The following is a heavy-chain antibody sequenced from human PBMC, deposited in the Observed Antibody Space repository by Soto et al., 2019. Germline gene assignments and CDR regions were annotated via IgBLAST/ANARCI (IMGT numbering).Heavy chain of an antibody. Sequence: DVQLVESGGGSVQPGGSLSISCAATGFTFSYYWMHWVRQAPGKGLVWVSRIHSDGSSTNDADSVKGRFTISRDNGKNTLYLQMIRLRAEDTAVYYCARGQWGAVDLWGQGRMVTVAS. CDR3: ARGQWGAVDL. D-gene: IGHD1-26*01. CDR2: IHSDGSST. J-gene: IGHJ3*01. CDR1: GFTFSYYW. V-gene: IGHV3-74*01.